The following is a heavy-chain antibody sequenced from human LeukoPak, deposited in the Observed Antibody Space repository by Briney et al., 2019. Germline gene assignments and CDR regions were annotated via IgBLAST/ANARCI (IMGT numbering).Heavy chain of an antibody. V-gene: IGHV4-59*08. D-gene: IGHD3-22*01. CDR3: ARVALYESSGHNYFDY. CDR1: GGSITNYY. Sequence: SETLSLTCTVSGGSITNYYWSWIRQPPGKGLEWIGYIYYSGSTNYNPSLKSRVTISVDTSKNQFSLNLSSVTAADTAVYYCARVALYESSGHNYFDYWGQGTLVTVSS. CDR2: IYYSGST. J-gene: IGHJ4*02.